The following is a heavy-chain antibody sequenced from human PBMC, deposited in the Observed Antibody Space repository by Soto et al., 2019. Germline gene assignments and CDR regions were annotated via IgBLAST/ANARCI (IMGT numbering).Heavy chain of an antibody. Sequence: LRLSCAASGFTFNTFAMGWVRQDPGKGLEWVSLISGISRDTYYADSVKGRFTISRDNSKNTLYLQMNSLRAEDTAVYYCATQDFRGTTGTTWGQGTLVTVSS. V-gene: IGHV3-23*01. CDR1: GFTFNTFA. CDR2: ISGISRDT. J-gene: IGHJ4*02. CDR3: ATQDFRGTTGTT. D-gene: IGHD1-1*01.